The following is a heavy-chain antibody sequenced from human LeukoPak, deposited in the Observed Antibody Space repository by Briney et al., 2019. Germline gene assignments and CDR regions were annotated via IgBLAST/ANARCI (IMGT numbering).Heavy chain of an antibody. CDR2: IKHDESEE. CDR3: ARISVHYGDLFDC. CDR1: GFPFYTYW. J-gene: IGHJ4*02. Sequence: PGGSLRLSCAASGFPFYTYWMSWVRQAPGKGLEWVANIKHDESEESYVDSVKGRFTVSRDNAQKSLYLQMKSLRAEDTAVYYCARISVHYGDLFDCWGQGTLVTVSS. V-gene: IGHV3-7*05. D-gene: IGHD4-17*01.